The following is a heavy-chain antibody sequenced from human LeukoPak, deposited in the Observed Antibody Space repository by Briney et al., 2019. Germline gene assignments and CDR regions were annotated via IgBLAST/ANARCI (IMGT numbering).Heavy chain of an antibody. CDR1: GITFSSYD. J-gene: IGHJ4*02. D-gene: IGHD1-26*01. Sequence: GGSLRLSCAASGITFSSYDIHWVRQAPGKGLEWVAVISYDGTNKYYADSVRGRFTVSRDNSKNTLYLQMNSLRAEDTAVYYCARDRQLLAARALDYWGQGTLVTVSS. V-gene: IGHV3-30*03. CDR2: ISYDGTNK. CDR3: ARDRQLLAARALDY.